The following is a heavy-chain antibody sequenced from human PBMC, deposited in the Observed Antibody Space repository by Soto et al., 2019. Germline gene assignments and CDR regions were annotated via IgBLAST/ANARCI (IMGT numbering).Heavy chain of an antibody. J-gene: IGHJ4*02. Sequence: SETLSLSCTVSGGSFRGFYWTWIRQSPGKGLELLGDINHVGITNYNPFLKSRVSIPVDTSKSQFSLKLSSVTAADTAVYYCARAHDFWGGRQQPIDSWGQGTLVTVSS. CDR2: INHVGIT. CDR3: ARAHDFWGGRQQPIDS. CDR1: GGSFRGFY. D-gene: IGHD3-3*01. V-gene: IGHV4-34*01.